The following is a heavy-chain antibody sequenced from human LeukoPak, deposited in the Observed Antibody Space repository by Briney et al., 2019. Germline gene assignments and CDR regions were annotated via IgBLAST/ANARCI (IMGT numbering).Heavy chain of an antibody. D-gene: IGHD1-26*01. V-gene: IGHV4-59*08. CDR3: ARGIVGATPVFDY. Sequence: SSETLSLTCTVSGGSISSYYWSWIRQPPGKGLEWIGYIYYSGSTNYNPSLKSRVTISVDTSKNQFSLKLSSVTAADTAVYYCARGIVGATPVFDYWGQGTLVTVSS. CDR2: IYYSGST. CDR1: GGSISSYY. J-gene: IGHJ4*02.